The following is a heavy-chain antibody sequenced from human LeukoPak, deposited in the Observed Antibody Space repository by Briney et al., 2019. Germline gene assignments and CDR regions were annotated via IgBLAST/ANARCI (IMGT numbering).Heavy chain of an antibody. V-gene: IGHV3-23*01. CDR2: ISGSGGRT. CDR3: AKRGVVIRVILVGFHKEAYYFDS. D-gene: IGHD3-22*01. Sequence: GGSLRLSCAVSGITLSNYGMSWVRQAPGKGLEWVAGISGSGGRTNYADSVKGRFTISRDNTKNTLYLQMNSLRAEDTAVYFCAKRGVVIRVILVGFHKEAYYFDSWGQGALVTVSS. J-gene: IGHJ4*02. CDR1: GITLSNYG.